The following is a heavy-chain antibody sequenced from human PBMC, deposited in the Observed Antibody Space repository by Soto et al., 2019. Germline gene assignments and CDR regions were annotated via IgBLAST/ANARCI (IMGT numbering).Heavy chain of an antibody. CDR2: INPNSGGT. D-gene: IGHD3-10*01. CDR3: ARDLSGTFDP. J-gene: IGHJ5*02. Sequence: ASVKVSCKXSGFTFTGYYMHWVRQAPGQGLEWMGWINPNSGGTNYAQKFQDRVTMTRDTSINTAYMDLSRLRSDDTAVYYCARDLSGTFDPWGQGTLVTVSS. CDR1: GFTFTGYY. V-gene: IGHV1-2*02.